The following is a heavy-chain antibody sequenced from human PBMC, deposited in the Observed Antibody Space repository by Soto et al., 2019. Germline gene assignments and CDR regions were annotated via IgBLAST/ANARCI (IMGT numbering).Heavy chain of an antibody. V-gene: IGHV3-30*18. CDR2: ISYDGSNK. CDR3: AKLYHRKLRSSWDVGYGMDV. D-gene: IGHD6-13*01. J-gene: IGHJ6*02. Sequence: QVQLVESGGGVVQPGRSLRLSCAASGFTFSSYGMHWVRQAPGKGLEWVAVISYDGSNKYYADSVKGRFTISRDNSKNTLYLQMNSLRAEDTAVYYCAKLYHRKLRSSWDVGYGMDVWGQGTTVTVSS. CDR1: GFTFSSYG.